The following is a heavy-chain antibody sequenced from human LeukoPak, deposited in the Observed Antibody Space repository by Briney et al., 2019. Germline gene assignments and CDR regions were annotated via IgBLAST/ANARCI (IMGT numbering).Heavy chain of an antibody. V-gene: IGHV4-39*01. Sequence: SETLSLTCTVSGGSISSSSYSWGWIRQPPGKGLEWIGSIYYSGSTYYNPSLKSRVTISVDTSKNQFSLKLSSVTAADTAVYYCARHEHIVVGTLFDYWGQGTLVTVSS. CDR3: ARHEHIVVGTLFDY. J-gene: IGHJ4*02. CDR2: IYYSGST. CDR1: GGSISSSSYS. D-gene: IGHD2-21*02.